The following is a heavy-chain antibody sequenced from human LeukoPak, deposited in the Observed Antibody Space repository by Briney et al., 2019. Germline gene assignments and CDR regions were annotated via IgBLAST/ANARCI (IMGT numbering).Heavy chain of an antibody. V-gene: IGHV1-18*01. D-gene: IGHD2-2*02. J-gene: IGHJ4*02. CDR1: GYTFTSYG. CDR3: ARDLRGKEVVPAAIRFGY. Sequence: GASVKVSCKASGYTFTSYGISWVRQAPGQGLEWMGWISAYNGNTNYAQKLQGRVTMTTDTSTSTAYMELRSLRSDDTAVYYCARDLRGKEVVPAAIRFGYWGQGTLVTVSS. CDR2: ISAYNGNT.